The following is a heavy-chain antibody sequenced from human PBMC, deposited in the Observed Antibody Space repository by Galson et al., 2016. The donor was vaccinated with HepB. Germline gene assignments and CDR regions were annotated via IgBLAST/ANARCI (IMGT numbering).Heavy chain of an antibody. V-gene: IGHV3-30*04. CDR2: ISFDGSNE. CDR1: GLTFTGYA. Sequence: SLRLSCAASGLTFTGYAIHWVRQAPGKGLQWVSTISFDGSNEYYGDSVKGRFTISRDNSKNMLYLQMTRLRPEDTAVYFCALLAVARDDEEVIDIWGRGTMVTVSS. J-gene: IGHJ3*02. CDR3: ALLAVARDDEEVIDI. D-gene: IGHD6-19*01.